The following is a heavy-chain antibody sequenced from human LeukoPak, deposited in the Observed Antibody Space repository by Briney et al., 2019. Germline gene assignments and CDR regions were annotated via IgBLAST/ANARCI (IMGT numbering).Heavy chain of an antibody. CDR1: GGSMSTSSYY. CDR3: ARLRYYDASGYYTLNPRQSLYYFDY. J-gene: IGHJ4*02. V-gene: IGHV4-39*01. CDR2: IFYSGGI. Sequence: SETLSLTCSVSGGSMSTSSYYWGWIRQPPGKGLEWIGSIFYSGGIYYNPSLKSRVTISVDTSKNQFSLKLSSVTAADTAVYYCARLRYYDASGYYTLNPRQSLYYFDYWGQGSLVTVSS. D-gene: IGHD3-22*01.